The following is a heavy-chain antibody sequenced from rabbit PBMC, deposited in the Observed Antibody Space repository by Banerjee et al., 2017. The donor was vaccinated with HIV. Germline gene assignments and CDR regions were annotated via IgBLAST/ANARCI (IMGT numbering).Heavy chain of an antibody. CDR3: ARGVTMTRVTFNM. Sequence: QEQLVESGGGLVTPGGNLTLTCKASGFDFSNYGVSWVRQAPGKGLEWIGYIDPVFGSTYYASWLNGLFPISIHNAQNSVDLQINSLTAADTATYFCARGVTMTRVTFNMWGPGTLVTVS. CDR1: GFDFSNYG. CDR2: IDPVFGST. J-gene: IGHJ4*01. D-gene: IGHD2-1*01. V-gene: IGHV1S47*01.